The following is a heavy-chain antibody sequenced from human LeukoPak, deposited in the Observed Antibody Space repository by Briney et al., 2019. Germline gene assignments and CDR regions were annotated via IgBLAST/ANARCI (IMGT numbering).Heavy chain of an antibody. D-gene: IGHD3-10*01. CDR2: IVVGSGNT. Sequence: GASVKVSCKASGFTFTSSAMQWVRQARGQRLEWIGWIVVGSGNTNYAQKFQERVTITRDMSTSTAYMELSSLRSEDTAVYYCAAYVLLWFGHDAFDIWGQGTMVTVSS. CDR1: GFTFTSSA. V-gene: IGHV1-58*02. CDR3: AAYVLLWFGHDAFDI. J-gene: IGHJ3*02.